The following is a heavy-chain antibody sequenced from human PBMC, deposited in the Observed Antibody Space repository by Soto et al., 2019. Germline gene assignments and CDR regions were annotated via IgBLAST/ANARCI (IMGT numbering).Heavy chain of an antibody. CDR1: GFTFSSYS. CDR3: ARGSSNWAYYFDF. V-gene: IGHV3-48*02. Sequence: GGSLRLSCAASGFTFSSYSLNWVRQAPGKGLEWVSYITSSGTTVYYVDSVRGRFTISRDNAKNSLYLQMNSLRDDDTAVYYCARGSSNWAYYFDFWGQGTLVTVSS. CDR2: ITSSGTTV. J-gene: IGHJ4*02. D-gene: IGHD6-13*01.